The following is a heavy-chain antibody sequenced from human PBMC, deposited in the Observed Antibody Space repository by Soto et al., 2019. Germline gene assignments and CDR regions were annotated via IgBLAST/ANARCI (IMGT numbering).Heavy chain of an antibody. CDR1: GFIFTSYG. J-gene: IGHJ6*02. V-gene: IGHV3-30*03. CDR3: ARSRDGYSFYFYYGMDG. Sequence: QPGGSLRLSCAASGFIFTSYGMHWVRQAPGKGLEWMALILHDGSAEYYADSVKGRFTISRDNSKNTLYLQMNSLTAEDTAVYYCARSRDGYSFYFYYGMDGWGQGTTVTVSS. CDR2: ILHDGSAE. D-gene: IGHD4-4*01.